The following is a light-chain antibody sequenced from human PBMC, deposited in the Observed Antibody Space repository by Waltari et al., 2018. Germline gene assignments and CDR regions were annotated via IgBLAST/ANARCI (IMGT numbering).Light chain of an antibody. Sequence: VVMTQSPATLSVSPGEGVTRSCRASQFIGTNLAWYQQRPGQAPRLLIYGASSRAAGVPARFSGSGSGTEFTLAISDLKSEDSAVYYCQHYHNWPPWTFGQGTKVEIK. CDR3: QHYHNWPPWT. CDR2: GAS. CDR1: QFIGTN. V-gene: IGKV3-15*01. J-gene: IGKJ1*01.